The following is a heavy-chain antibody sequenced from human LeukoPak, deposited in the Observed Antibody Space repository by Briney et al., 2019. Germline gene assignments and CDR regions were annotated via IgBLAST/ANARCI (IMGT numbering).Heavy chain of an antibody. CDR2: INHSGTT. CDR1: GGTFSGYY. V-gene: IGHV4-34*01. J-gene: IGHJ6*03. D-gene: IGHD6-13*01. Sequence: SETPSLTCAVYGGTFSGYYWSWIRQPPGKGLEWIGEINHSGTTNYNASLRSRVTISIDTSKNQFSLKLSSVTASDTGVYYCASSRGYSSSLWYYYMDVWGKGTTVTVSS. CDR3: ASSRGYSSSLWYYYMDV.